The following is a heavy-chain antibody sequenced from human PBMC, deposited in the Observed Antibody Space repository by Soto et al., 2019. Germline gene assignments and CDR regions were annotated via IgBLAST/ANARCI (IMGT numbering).Heavy chain of an antibody. Sequence: PSETLSLTCAVSGYSITSGYYWGWIRQPPGKGLEWMGTIHHTGGTYYNPSLKSRVSMSIDTSKNQLSLRLSAVTAADTAVHYCARVGPDCNSDRCIGGRWFDPWGQGTLVTVSS. J-gene: IGHJ5*02. V-gene: IGHV4-38-2*01. CDR1: GYSITSGYY. D-gene: IGHD2-2*01. CDR2: IHHTGGT. CDR3: ARVGPDCNSDRCIGGRWFDP.